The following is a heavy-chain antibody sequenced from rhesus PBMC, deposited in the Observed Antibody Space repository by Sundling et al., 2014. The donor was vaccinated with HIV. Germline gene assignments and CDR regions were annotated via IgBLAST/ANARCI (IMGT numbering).Heavy chain of an antibody. D-gene: IGHD2-27*01. CDR1: GGSISSNY. Sequence: QVQLQESGPGLVKPSETLSLTCVVSGGSISSNYWSWIRQAPGKGLEWIGYISGSGSRANYNPSLKSRVTLSLDTSKNHFSLRLSSVTAADTAVYYCARVIFTSSGNYWGQGVLVTVSS. J-gene: IGHJ4*01. CDR3: ARVIFTSSGNY. V-gene: IGHV4-169*01. CDR2: ISGSGSRA.